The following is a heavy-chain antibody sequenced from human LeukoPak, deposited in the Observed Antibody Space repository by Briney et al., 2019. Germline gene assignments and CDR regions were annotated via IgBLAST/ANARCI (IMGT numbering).Heavy chain of an antibody. Sequence: PSETLSLTCAVYVGSFSGYCWSWIRQPPGKGLEWIGEINHSGSTNYNPSLESRVTISVDTSINQFSLKLNSVTAADTARYYCARDQGGGSHRHAFDIWGQGTMVTVSS. CDR2: INHSGST. CDR1: VGSFSGYC. J-gene: IGHJ3*02. V-gene: IGHV4-34*01. CDR3: ARDQGGGSHRHAFDI. D-gene: IGHD3-16*01.